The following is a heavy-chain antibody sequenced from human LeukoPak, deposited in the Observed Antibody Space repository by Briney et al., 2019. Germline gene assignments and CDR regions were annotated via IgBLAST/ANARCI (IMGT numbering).Heavy chain of an antibody. V-gene: IGHV4-34*01. D-gene: IGHD3-22*01. CDR2: INHSGST. J-gene: IGHJ4*02. CDR3: ARHGNYYDSSGYSF. CDR1: GGSFSGYY. Sequence: SETLSLTCAVYGGSFSGYYWSWIRQPPGKGLEWIGEINHSGSTNYNPSLKSRVTISVDTSKNQFSLKLSSVTAADTAVYYCARHGNYYDSSGYSFWGQGTLVTVSS.